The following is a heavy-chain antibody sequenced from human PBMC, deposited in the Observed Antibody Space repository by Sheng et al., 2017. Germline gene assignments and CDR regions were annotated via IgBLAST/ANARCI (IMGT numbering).Heavy chain of an antibody. CDR2: IYYSGTT. V-gene: IGHV4-59*01. CDR3: ARDDREQRLHAFDI. Sequence: QVQLQESGPGLVKPSETLSLTCTVSGGSISNYYWSWIRQPPGKGLEWIGYIYYSGTTNYNPSLESRVTISVDTSKNQFSLKLRSVTAADTAIYYCARDDREQRLHAFDIWGQGDKWSPSL. CDR1: GGSISNYY. J-gene: IGHJ3*02. D-gene: IGHD6-25*01.